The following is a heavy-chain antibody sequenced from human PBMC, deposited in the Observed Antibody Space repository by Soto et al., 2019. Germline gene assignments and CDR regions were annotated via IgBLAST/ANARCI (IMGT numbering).Heavy chain of an antibody. Sequence: GASVKVSCKASGGTFSSYAISWVRQAPGQGLEWMGGIIPIFGTANYAQKFQGRVTITADESTSTAYMELSSLRSQDTDVNYRAGAGRDGVSCDYYGVDVWGPETRVTSSS. CDR3: AGAGRDGVSCDYYGVDV. V-gene: IGHV1-69*13. J-gene: IGHJ6*02. CDR2: IIPIFGTA. CDR1: GGTFSSYA. D-gene: IGHD4-17*01.